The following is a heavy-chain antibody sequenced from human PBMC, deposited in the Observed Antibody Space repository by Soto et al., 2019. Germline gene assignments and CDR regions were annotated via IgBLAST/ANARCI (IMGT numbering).Heavy chain of an antibody. CDR2: IYYSGST. Sequence: LSLTCTVSGGSISSGGYYWSWIRQHPGKGLEWIGYIYYSGSTYYNPSLKSRVTISVDTSKNQFSLKLSSVTAADTAVYYCARGGDSYDFWSGPVTPVYFDYWGQGTLVTVSS. D-gene: IGHD3-3*01. CDR3: ARGGDSYDFWSGPVTPVYFDY. J-gene: IGHJ4*02. CDR1: GGSISSGGYY. V-gene: IGHV4-31*02.